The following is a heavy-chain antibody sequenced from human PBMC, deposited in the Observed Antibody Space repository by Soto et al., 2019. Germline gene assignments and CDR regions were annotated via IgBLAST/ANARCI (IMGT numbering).Heavy chain of an antibody. Sequence: ASVKVSCKASGYTFTGYYMHWVRQAPGQGLEWMGWINPNSGGTNYAQKFQGWVTMTRDTSISTAYMELSRLRSDDTAVYYCARGAGYCGSTSCLGNWFDPWGQGTLVTVSS. D-gene: IGHD2-2*03. V-gene: IGHV1-2*04. CDR2: INPNSGGT. CDR3: ARGAGYCGSTSCLGNWFDP. CDR1: GYTFTGYY. J-gene: IGHJ5*02.